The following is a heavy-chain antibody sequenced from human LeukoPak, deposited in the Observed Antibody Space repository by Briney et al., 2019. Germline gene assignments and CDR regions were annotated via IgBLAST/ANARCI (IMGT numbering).Heavy chain of an antibody. CDR1: GGSFSGYY. J-gene: IGHJ4*02. CDR2: INHSGST. D-gene: IGHD3-22*01. CDR3: ARGRGDSSGYYNFDY. V-gene: IGHV4-34*01. Sequence: KTSETLSLTCAVYGGSFSGYYWSWIRQPPGKGLECIGEINHSGSTNYNPSLKSRVTISVDTSKNQFSLKLSSVTAADTAVYYCARGRGDSSGYYNFDYWGQGTLVTDSS.